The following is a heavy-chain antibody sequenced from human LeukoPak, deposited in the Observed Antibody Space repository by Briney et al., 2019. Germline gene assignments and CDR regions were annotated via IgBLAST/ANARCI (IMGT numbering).Heavy chain of an antibody. J-gene: IGHJ4*02. Sequence: GGSLRLSCAVSGFTVSSNYMSWVRQAPGKGLEWVSVLYSGGSTYYADSVKGRFTISRDNAKNTLYLQMNSLRAEDTAVYYCARAEWDLIYGYWGQGTLSPSPQ. V-gene: IGHV3-66*01. CDR1: GFTVSSNY. D-gene: IGHD1-26*01. CDR2: LYSGGST. CDR3: ARAEWDLIYGY.